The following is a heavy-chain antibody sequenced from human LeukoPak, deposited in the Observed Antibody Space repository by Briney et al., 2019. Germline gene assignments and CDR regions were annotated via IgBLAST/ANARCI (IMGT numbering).Heavy chain of an antibody. J-gene: IGHJ1*01. CDR2: ISSSSSYT. CDR1: GFTFSDYY. Sequence: PGGSLRLSCAASGFTFSDYYMSWIRQAPGKGLEGVSYISSSSSYTNYADSVKGRFTISRDNAKNSLYLQMNSLRAEDTAVYYCASDLLTGYRNFQHWGQGTLVTVSS. D-gene: IGHD3-9*01. CDR3: ASDLLTGYRNFQH. V-gene: IGHV3-11*06.